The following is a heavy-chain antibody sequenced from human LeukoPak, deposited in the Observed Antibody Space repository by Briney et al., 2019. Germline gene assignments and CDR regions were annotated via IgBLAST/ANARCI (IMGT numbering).Heavy chain of an antibody. CDR2: IYYSGST. J-gene: IGHJ3*01. CDR1: GGSFSGYY. CDR3: ARVNIAVAGDASDV. Sequence: SETLSLTCAVYGGSFSGYYWSWIRQPPGKGLEWIGYIYYSGSTNYNPSLKSRVTISLDASKSQFSLKLSSVTAADTAMYYCARVNIAVAGDASDVWGRGTMVTVSS. V-gene: IGHV4-59*01. D-gene: IGHD6-19*01.